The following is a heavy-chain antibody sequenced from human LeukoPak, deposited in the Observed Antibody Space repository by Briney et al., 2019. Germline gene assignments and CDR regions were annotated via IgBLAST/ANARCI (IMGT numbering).Heavy chain of an antibody. J-gene: IGHJ4*02. Sequence: GASVKVSCTASGYTFTNYDINGVRQATGQGREWMGWMNLNNGNTGYAQKFQGRSTMTKNTSRSTAYMELSRLRSEDTAVYDCARGSTGWLQLSYFVFNYWGQETLVTVSS. CDR1: GYTFTNYD. CDR3: ARGSTGWLQLSYFVFNY. V-gene: IGHV1-8*01. CDR2: MNLNNGNT. D-gene: IGHD5-24*01.